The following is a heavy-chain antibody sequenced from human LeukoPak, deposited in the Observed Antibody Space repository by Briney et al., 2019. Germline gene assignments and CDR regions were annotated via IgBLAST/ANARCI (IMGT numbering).Heavy chain of an antibody. CDR1: GFTFSSYE. Sequence: GGSLRLSCAASGFTFSSYEMNWVRQAPGKGLEWVSYIGSSGSTIYYADSVKGRFTISRDNAKNSLYLQMNSLRAEDTAVYYCARAGNCSSTSCYVTAFDIWGQGTMVTVSS. CDR2: IGSSGSTI. V-gene: IGHV3-48*03. CDR3: ARAGNCSSTSCYVTAFDI. D-gene: IGHD2-2*01. J-gene: IGHJ3*02.